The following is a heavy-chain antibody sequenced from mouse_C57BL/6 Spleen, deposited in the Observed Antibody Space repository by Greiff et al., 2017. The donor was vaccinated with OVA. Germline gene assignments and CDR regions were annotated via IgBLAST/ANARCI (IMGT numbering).Heavy chain of an antibody. J-gene: IGHJ2*01. CDR1: GYAFSSSW. CDR2: IYPGDGDT. D-gene: IGHD1-1*01. V-gene: IGHV1-82*01. CDR3: AKGGYYYGSSRYFDY. Sequence: VKLQESGPELVKPGASVKISCKASGYAFSSSWMNWVKQRPGKGLEWIGRIYPGDGDTNYNGKFKGKATLTADKSSSTAYMQLSSLTSEDSAVYFCAKGGYYYGSSRYFDYWGQGTTLTVSS.